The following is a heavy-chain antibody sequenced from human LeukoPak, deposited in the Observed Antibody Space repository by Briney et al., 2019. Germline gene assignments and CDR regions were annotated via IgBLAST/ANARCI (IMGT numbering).Heavy chain of an antibody. CDR2: IDTDASST. CDR1: GFTFSSYA. V-gene: IGHV3-23*01. Sequence: GGSPRLSCAASGFTFSSYAMTWVRQAPGKGLEWVSAIDTDASSTKYAGSVKGRFTISRDNSKNTLYLQMNSLRAEDTAVYYCAKDWACDFWGQGTLVTVSS. D-gene: IGHD3-16*01. CDR3: AKDWACDF. J-gene: IGHJ4*02.